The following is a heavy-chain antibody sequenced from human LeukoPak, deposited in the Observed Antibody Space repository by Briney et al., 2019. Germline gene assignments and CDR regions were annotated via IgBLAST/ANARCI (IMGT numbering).Heavy chain of an antibody. J-gene: IGHJ4*02. CDR3: ARVCSGSPGDY. V-gene: IGHV4-59*01. CDR1: GGSISSYY. CDR2: IYYSGST. Sequence: SETLSLTCTVSGGSISSYYWSWIRQPPGKGLEWIGYIYYSGSTNYNPSLKSRVTISVDTSKNQFSLKLSSVTAADTAVYYCARVCSGSPGDYWGQGTLVTVSS. D-gene: IGHD3-10*02.